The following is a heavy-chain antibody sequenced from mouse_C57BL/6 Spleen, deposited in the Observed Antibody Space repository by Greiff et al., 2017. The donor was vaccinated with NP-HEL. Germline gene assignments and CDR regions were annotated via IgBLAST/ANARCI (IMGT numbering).Heavy chain of an antibody. Sequence: EVKLQEPGPGLVKPSQSLSLTCSVTGYSITSGYYWNWIRQFPGNKLEWMGYISYDGSNNYNPSLKNRISITRDTSKNQFYLKLNSVTTEDTATYYCATLRPLYYYAMDYWGQGTSVTVSS. CDR2: ISYDGSN. CDR1: GYSITSGYY. V-gene: IGHV3-6*01. J-gene: IGHJ4*01. CDR3: ATLRPLYYYAMDY. D-gene: IGHD2-4*01.